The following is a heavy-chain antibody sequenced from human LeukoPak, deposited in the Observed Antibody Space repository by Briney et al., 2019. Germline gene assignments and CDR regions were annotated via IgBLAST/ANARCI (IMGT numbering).Heavy chain of an antibody. J-gene: IGHJ4*01. CDR2: IYYSGST. D-gene: IGHD4/OR15-4a*01. CDR1: GGSISSGDYY. V-gene: IGHV4-30-4*08. Sequence: SETLSLTCTVSGGSISSGDYYWSWIRQPPGKGLEWIGYIYYSGSTYYNPSLKSRVTISVDTSKNQFSLKLSSVTAADTAVYYCARERLQDLTMGYWGXXXXXTVSS. CDR3: ARERLQDLTMGY.